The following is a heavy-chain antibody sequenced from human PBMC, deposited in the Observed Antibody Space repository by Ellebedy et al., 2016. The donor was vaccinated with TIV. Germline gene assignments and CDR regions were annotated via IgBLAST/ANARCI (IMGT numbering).Heavy chain of an antibody. J-gene: IGHJ4*02. CDR3: ARAGEKWELNY. V-gene: IGHV4-39*02. CDR1: GGSISSSGYF. CDR2: VSYTGTT. D-gene: IGHD1-26*01. Sequence: SETLSLTCTVSGGSISSSGYFWGWIRQSPGKGLEWIGSVSYTGTTYYNPSLKSRVTFSVDTSKSHFSLKLMSVTAADTAVYYCARAGEKWELNYWGQGALVTVSS.